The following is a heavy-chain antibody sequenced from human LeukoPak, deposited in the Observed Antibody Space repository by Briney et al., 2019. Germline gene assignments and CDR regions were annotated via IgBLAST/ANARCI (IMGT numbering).Heavy chain of an antibody. CDR1: GFSVSSYY. V-gene: IGHV3-66*01. J-gene: IGHJ6*02. Sequence: PGGSLRLSCAASGFSVSSYYMNWVRQAPGKGLQWVSILHSDGATYYADSVKGRFTISRDNAKNTLYLQMNSLRAEDTAVYYCARSPTYYYGMDVWGQGTTVTVSS. CDR3: ARSPTYYYGMDV. CDR2: LHSDGAT.